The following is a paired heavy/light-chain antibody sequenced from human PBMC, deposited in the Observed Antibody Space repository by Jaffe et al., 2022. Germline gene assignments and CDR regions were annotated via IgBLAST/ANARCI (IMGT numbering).Light chain of an antibody. V-gene: IGLV3-1*01. CDR2: QNS. Sequence: SYDLTQPPSVSVSPGQTASIVCSGDKLGDKSVCWYQQRPGQSPVLVIYQNSQRPSGIPERFSGSKSGNTATLTISGTQAMDEADYYCQAWDTIVVFGGGTKLTVL. CDR1: KLGDKS. J-gene: IGLJ2*01. CDR3: QAWDTIVV.
Heavy chain of an antibody. D-gene: IGHD2-15*01. J-gene: IGHJ4*02. CDR1: GFTVSGNY. Sequence: EVQLVESGGGLVQPGGSLRLSCAASGFTVSGNYMTWVRQAPGKGLECVSVFYRGGSTYYADSVKGRFTISRDTSKNTLYLQMNSLRREDTAVYYCARGGSYSWEPPLDYWGQGTLVTVSS. V-gene: IGHV3-66*02. CDR3: ARGGSYSWEPPLDY. CDR2: FYRGGST.